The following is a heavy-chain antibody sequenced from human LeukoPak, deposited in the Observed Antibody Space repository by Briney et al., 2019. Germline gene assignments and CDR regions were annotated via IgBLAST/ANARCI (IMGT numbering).Heavy chain of an antibody. Sequence: GGSLRLSCEASGFTFSSHSMTWVRQAPGKGLEWVSVIYSGGSTYYADSVKGRFTISRDNSKNTLYLQMNSLRAEDTAVYYCARVGTGYPIDYWGQGTLVTVSS. J-gene: IGHJ4*02. CDR3: ARVGTGYPIDY. D-gene: IGHD3/OR15-3a*01. V-gene: IGHV3-53*01. CDR2: IYSGGST. CDR1: GFTFSSHS.